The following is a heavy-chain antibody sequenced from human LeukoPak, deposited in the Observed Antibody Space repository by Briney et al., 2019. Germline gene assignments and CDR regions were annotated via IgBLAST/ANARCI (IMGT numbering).Heavy chain of an antibody. CDR1: GVSFSGYY. Sequence: SETLSLTCAVYGVSFSGYYWSWIRQPPGKGLEWIGEINHSGSTNYNPSLKSRVTISVDTSKNQFSLKLSSVTAADTAVYYCARGPSSWETRNYYYYGMDVWGKGTTVTVSS. V-gene: IGHV4-34*01. D-gene: IGHD6-13*01. J-gene: IGHJ6*04. CDR3: ARGPSSWETRNYYYYGMDV. CDR2: INHSGST.